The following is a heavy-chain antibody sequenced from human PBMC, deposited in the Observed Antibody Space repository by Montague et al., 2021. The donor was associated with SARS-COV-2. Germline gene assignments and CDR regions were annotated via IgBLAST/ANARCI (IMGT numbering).Heavy chain of an antibody. CDR2: IYYSGST. CDR1: GGSISSGGYY. D-gene: IGHD5-12*01. V-gene: IGHV4-31*03. J-gene: IGHJ3*02. CDR3: ARDRYSGYVLDAFDI. Sequence: TLSLTCTVSGGSISSGGYYWSWIRQHPGKGLEWIGYIYYSGSTYYNPSLKSRATISVDTSKNQFSLKLSSVTAADTAVYYCARDRYSGYVLDAFDIWGQGTMVTASS.